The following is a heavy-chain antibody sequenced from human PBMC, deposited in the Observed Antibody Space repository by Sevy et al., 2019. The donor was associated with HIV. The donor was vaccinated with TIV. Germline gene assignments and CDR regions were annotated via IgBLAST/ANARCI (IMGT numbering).Heavy chain of an antibody. CDR2: IYRGGST. Sequence: GGSLRLSCAASGFTVSSNYMSWVRQAPGKGLEWVSVIYRGGSTYYADSVKDRFTISRDKSKNTLYLQMNSLRAEDTAVYYCARDLVRPGIAVAGFDYWGQGTLVTVSS. CDR1: GFTVSSNY. CDR3: ARDLVRPGIAVAGFDY. D-gene: IGHD6-13*01. J-gene: IGHJ4*02. V-gene: IGHV3-53*01.